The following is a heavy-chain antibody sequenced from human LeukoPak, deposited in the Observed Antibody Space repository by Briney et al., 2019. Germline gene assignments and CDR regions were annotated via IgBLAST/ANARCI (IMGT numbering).Heavy chain of an antibody. Sequence: ASVKVSCKASGYTFTSYGISWVRQAPGQGLEWMGWISAYNGNTNYAQKLQGWVTMTRDTSISTAYMELSRLRSDDTAVYYCASSYSSSWYHMDYWGQGTLVTVSS. D-gene: IGHD6-13*01. J-gene: IGHJ4*02. CDR3: ASSYSSSWYHMDY. CDR1: GYTFTSYG. CDR2: ISAYNGNT. V-gene: IGHV1-18*01.